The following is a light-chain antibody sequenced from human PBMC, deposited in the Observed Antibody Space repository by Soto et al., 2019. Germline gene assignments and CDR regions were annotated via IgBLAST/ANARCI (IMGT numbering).Light chain of an antibody. V-gene: IGKV1-39*01. Sequence: DIQMTQSPSTLSASLGYRVTITFRASQSTSSYLAWYQQKPGKAPKLLIYAASSLQSGVPSRFSGSGSGTDFTLTISSLQPEDFATYYCQQSYSTGSWTFGQGTKVDI. J-gene: IGKJ1*01. CDR3: QQSYSTGSWT. CDR2: AAS. CDR1: QSTSSY.